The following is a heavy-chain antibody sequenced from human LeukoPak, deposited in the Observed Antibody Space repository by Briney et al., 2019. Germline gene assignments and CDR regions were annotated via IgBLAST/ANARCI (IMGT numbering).Heavy chain of an antibody. V-gene: IGHV3-64*01. CDR1: GFTFSSYP. D-gene: IGHD3-10*01. CDR3: ARRAGSFYASSSYYMDV. J-gene: IGHJ6*03. Sequence: GGSLRLSCAVSGFTFSSYPLYWVRQSPGRGLQYVSGISNNGGSTYYTNSVKGRFTISRDNSKNTLYLQMGSLRAEDMAVYYCARRAGSFYASSSYYMDVWGKGTTVTDTS. CDR2: ISNNGGST.